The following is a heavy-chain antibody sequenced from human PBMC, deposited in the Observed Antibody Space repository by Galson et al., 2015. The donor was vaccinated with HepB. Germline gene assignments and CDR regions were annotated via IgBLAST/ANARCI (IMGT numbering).Heavy chain of an antibody. J-gene: IGHJ6*02. CDR3: ARATRGSGYPAYYYYGMDV. Sequence: SLRLSCAASGFTVSYHYMTWVRQAPGKGLEWVSIIYSDGSRDYADSVKGRFSISRDNSKETLYLQMNALRGEDTAVYYCARATRGSGYPAYYYYGMDVWGQGTTVTVSS. CDR2: IYSDGSR. D-gene: IGHD5-12*01. CDR1: GFTVSYHY. V-gene: IGHV3-66*02.